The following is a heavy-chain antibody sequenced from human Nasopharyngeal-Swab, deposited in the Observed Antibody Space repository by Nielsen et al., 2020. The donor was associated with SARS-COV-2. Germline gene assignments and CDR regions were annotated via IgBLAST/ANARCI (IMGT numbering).Heavy chain of an antibody. CDR1: GYTFTGYY. CDR3: ARVGRYYYDSSGYYGDAFDI. CDR2: INPNSGGT. Sequence: ASVKVSCKASGYTFTGYYMHWVRQAPGQGLEWMGWINPNSGGTNYAQKFRGWVTMTRDTSISTAYMELSRLRSDDTAVYYCARVGRYYYDSSGYYGDAFDIWGQGTMVTVSS. J-gene: IGHJ3*02. V-gene: IGHV1-2*04. D-gene: IGHD3-22*01.